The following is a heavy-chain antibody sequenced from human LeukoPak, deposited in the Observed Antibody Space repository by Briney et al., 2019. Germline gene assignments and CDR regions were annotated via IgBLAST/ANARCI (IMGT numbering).Heavy chain of an antibody. CDR1: GYTFTGYY. V-gene: IGHV1-18*04. CDR2: ISAYNGNT. D-gene: IGHD3-16*01. CDR3: ARIITEEDY. J-gene: IGHJ4*02. Sequence: ASVKVSCKASGYTFTGYYMHWVRQAPGQGLEWMGWISAYNGNTNYAQKLQGRVTMTTDTSTSTAYMELRSLRSDDTAVYYCARIITEEDYWGQGTLVTVSS.